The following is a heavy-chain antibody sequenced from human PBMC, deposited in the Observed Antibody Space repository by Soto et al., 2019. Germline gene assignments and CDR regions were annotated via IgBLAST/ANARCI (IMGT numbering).Heavy chain of an antibody. V-gene: IGHV4-4*02. CDR2: INHSVST. D-gene: IGHD6-13*01. CDR1: GGSISSSHR. CDR3: ARETAAVSLDTRFDP. J-gene: IGHJ5*02. Sequence: PSETLSLTFAVSGGSISSSHRWSWARPPPGKGLEWIGEINHSVSTNYNPSLKSRVTISVDKSKNQFSLKLSSVTAADTAVYYCARETAAVSLDTRFDPWGQGTLVTVSS.